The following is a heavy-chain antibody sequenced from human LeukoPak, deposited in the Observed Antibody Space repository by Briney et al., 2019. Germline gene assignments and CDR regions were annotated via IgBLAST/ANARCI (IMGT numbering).Heavy chain of an antibody. Sequence: GRSLRLSCAASGFTFSSYAMHWVRQAPGKGLEWVAVISYDGSNTYYADSVKGRFTISRDNSKNTPYLQMNSLRAEDTVVYHCARSPVIYCSGGTGECYFDYWGQGTLVTVSS. CDR3: ARSPVIYCSGGTGECYFDY. D-gene: IGHD2-15*01. J-gene: IGHJ4*02. V-gene: IGHV3-30*04. CDR1: GFTFSSYA. CDR2: ISYDGSNT.